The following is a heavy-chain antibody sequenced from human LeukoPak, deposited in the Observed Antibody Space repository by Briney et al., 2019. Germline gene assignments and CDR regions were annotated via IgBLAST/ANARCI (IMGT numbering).Heavy chain of an antibody. V-gene: IGHV1-46*01. CDR2: INPSGGNT. CDR1: GYIFTSYY. J-gene: IGHJ4*02. CDR3: ARDTNPSYSGWYNLPDY. Sequence: ASVKVSCKASGYIFTSYYMHWVRQAPGQGLEWMGIINPSGGNTRYAQNFQGRVTMTRDTSTSTVYMELSSLRSEDTAVYYCARDTNPSYSGWYNLPDYWGQGTLVTVSS. D-gene: IGHD6-19*01.